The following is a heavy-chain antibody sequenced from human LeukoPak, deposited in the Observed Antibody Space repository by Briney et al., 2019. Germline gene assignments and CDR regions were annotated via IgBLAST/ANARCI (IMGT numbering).Heavy chain of an antibody. CDR3: ARVDSIGYYYEFFDY. Sequence: GGSLRLSCAASGFTFSSYGMHWVRQAPGKGLEWVAVIWYDGSSKYYAESVKGRFTISRDNSKKTLYLQMNSLRAEDTAVYYCARVDSIGYYYEFFDYWGQGTLVTVSS. CDR2: IWYDGSSK. V-gene: IGHV3-33*01. J-gene: IGHJ4*02. D-gene: IGHD3-22*01. CDR1: GFTFSSYG.